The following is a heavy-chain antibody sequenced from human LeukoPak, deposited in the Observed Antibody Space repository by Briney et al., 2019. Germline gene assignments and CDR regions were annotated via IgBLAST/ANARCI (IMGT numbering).Heavy chain of an antibody. J-gene: IGHJ4*02. CDR2: ISYDGNNK. CDR3: ARDDR. V-gene: IGHV3-30*04. Sequence: PGRSLRLSCAASGFIFSSYTMHWVRQAPGKGLEWVAVISYDGNNKYYADSVQGRFTISRDNPKSTLSLQMNSLRADDTGVYYCARDDRWGQGTLVTVSS. CDR1: GFIFSSYT.